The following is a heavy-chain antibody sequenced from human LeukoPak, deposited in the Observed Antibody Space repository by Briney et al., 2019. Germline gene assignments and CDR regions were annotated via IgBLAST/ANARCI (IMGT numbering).Heavy chain of an antibody. CDR1: GGSISSYY. V-gene: IGHV4-59*08. J-gene: IGHJ5*02. CDR2: IYYSGST. CDR3: ARHRGIASWFDP. D-gene: IGHD6-13*01. Sequence: SETLSLTCTVSGGSISSYYWSWIRQPPGKGLEWIGYIYYSGSTNYNPSLKSRVTISVDTSKNQFSLKLSSVTAADTAVYYCARHRGIASWFDPWGQGTLVTVSS.